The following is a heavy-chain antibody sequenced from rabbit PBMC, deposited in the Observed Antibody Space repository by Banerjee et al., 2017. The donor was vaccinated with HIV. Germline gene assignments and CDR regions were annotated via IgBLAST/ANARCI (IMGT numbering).Heavy chain of an antibody. V-gene: IGHV1S45*01. CDR1: GFSFSSSYW. CDR2: IYTGSSGSA. Sequence: QQQLEESGGGLVKPEGSLTLTCTASGFSFSSSYWICWVRQAPGKGLEWIGCIYTGSSGSAYYASWVNGRFTISKTSTTVTLQMTSLTAADTATYFCARSSSGGAADLWGQGTLVTVS. J-gene: IGHJ4*01. D-gene: IGHD1-1*01. CDR3: ARSSSGGAADL.